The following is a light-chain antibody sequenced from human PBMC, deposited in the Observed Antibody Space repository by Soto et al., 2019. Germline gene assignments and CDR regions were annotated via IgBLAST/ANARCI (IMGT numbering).Light chain of an antibody. Sequence: QSVLTQPPSASGTPGQRVTISCSGRNSNIGSNTVSWYQQLPGTAPKVLIYSSDQRPSGVPDRFSASKSGTSASLAISGLQSADEADYYCAAWDDRLNGWVFGGGTQLTVL. V-gene: IGLV1-44*01. J-gene: IGLJ3*02. CDR1: NSNIGSNT. CDR2: SSD. CDR3: AAWDDRLNGWV.